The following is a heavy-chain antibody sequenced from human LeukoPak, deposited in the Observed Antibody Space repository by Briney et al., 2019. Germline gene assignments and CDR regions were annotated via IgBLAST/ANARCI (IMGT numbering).Heavy chain of an antibody. CDR2: IYYSGST. J-gene: IGHJ3*02. Sequence: SETLSLTCTVSGGSISSSSYYWGWIRQPPGKGLEWIGSIYYSGSTYYNPSLKGRVTISVDTSKNQFSLKLSSVTAADTAVYYCAGHTEGGDDAFDIWGQGTMVTVSS. CDR3: AGHTEGGDDAFDI. V-gene: IGHV4-39*01. CDR1: GGSISSSSYY.